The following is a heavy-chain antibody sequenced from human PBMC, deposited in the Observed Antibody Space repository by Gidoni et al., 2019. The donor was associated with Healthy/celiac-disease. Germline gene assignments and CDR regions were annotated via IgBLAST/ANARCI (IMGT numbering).Heavy chain of an antibody. D-gene: IGHD2-2*03. CDR2: IWYDGSNK. J-gene: IGHJ4*02. V-gene: IGHV3-33*01. CDR3: AFSIARLGIGFDY. CDR1: GFTFSSYG. Sequence: QVQLVESGGGVVQPGRSLRLSCAASGFTFSSYGMHWVRQAPGKGLGWVAVIWYDGSNKYYADSVKGRFTISRDNSKNTLYLQMNSLRAEDTAVYYCAFSIARLGIGFDYWGQGTLVTVSS.